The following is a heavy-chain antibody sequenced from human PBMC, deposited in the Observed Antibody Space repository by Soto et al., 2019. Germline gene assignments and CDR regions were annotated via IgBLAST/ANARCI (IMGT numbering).Heavy chain of an antibody. Sequence: GGSLRLSCAASGFTFSNYDIHCVRQAPGKGLEWVTVISHDGSSKYYADSVKGRFTISRDNAKNSLYLQMNSLRDEDTAVYYCARVSWQRFDYWGQGMLVTVSS. J-gene: IGHJ4*02. D-gene: IGHD6-25*01. CDR3: ARVSWQRFDY. CDR2: ISHDGSSK. CDR1: GFTFSNYD. V-gene: IGHV3-30*03.